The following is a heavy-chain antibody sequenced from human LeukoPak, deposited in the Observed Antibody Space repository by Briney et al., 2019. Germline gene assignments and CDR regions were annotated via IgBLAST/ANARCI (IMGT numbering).Heavy chain of an antibody. Sequence: SETLSLTCTVSGGSISSYYWSWIRQPPGKGLEWIGYIYYSGSTNYNPSLKSRVTISVDTSKNQFSLKLSSVTAADTAVYYCASYDSSGYYLDYWGQGTLVTVSS. J-gene: IGHJ4*02. V-gene: IGHV4-59*08. CDR3: ASYDSSGYYLDY. D-gene: IGHD3-22*01. CDR1: GGSISSYY. CDR2: IYYSGST.